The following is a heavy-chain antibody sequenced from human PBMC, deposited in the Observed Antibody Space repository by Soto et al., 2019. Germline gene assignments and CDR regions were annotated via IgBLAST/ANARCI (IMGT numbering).Heavy chain of an antibody. J-gene: IGHJ2*01. CDR2: IYSGGST. V-gene: IGHV3-53*01. CDR1: GFTVSSNY. CDR3: ARAQESVAVGWYFDL. D-gene: IGHD6-19*01. Sequence: EVQLVESGGGLIQPGGSLRLSCAASGFTVSSNYMSWVRQAPGKGLEWVSVIYSGGSTYYADSVKGRFTISRDNSKNTLYLQMNSLRAEDTAVYYCARAQESVAVGWYFDLWGRGTLVTVSS.